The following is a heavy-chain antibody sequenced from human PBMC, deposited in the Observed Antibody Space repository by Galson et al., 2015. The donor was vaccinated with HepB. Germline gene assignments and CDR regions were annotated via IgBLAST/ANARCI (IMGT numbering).Heavy chain of an antibody. V-gene: IGHV3-30*03. CDR1: GFIFSEHG. Sequence: SLRLSCAASGFIFSEHGIHWVRQAPGKGLEWVAVISHDGSNKSYAGSVKGRFTISRDNSKNTLYLQMNSLRSEDAAVYYCAIEGSPYYYYYGMDVWGQGTTVTVSS. J-gene: IGHJ6*02. CDR2: ISHDGSNK. D-gene: IGHD3-10*01. CDR3: AIEGSPYYYYYGMDV.